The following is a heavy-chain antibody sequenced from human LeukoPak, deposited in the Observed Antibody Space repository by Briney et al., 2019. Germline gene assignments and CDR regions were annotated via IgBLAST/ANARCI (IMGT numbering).Heavy chain of an antibody. CDR2: INPSGGST. Sequence: ASVKVSCKASGYTFTSYYMHWVRQAPGQGLEWMGIINPSGGSTSYAQKFQGRVAMTRDMSTRTVYMELSSLRSEDTAVYYCARGSRANGGFDYWGQGTLVTVSS. J-gene: IGHJ4*02. V-gene: IGHV1-46*01. CDR1: GYTFTSYY. CDR3: ARGSRANGGFDY.